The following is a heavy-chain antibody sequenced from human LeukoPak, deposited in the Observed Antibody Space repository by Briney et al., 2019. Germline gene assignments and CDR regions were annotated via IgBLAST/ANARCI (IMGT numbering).Heavy chain of an antibody. Sequence: ASVKVSCKASGYTFTSYYMHWVRQAPGQGLEWMGIINPSGGSTSYAQKFQGRVTMTRDTSTSAVYMELSSLRSEDTAVYYCARDQGVVPAANGYDAFDIWGQGTMVTVSS. CDR1: GYTFTSYY. V-gene: IGHV1-46*01. CDR3: ARDQGVVPAANGYDAFDI. CDR2: INPSGGST. J-gene: IGHJ3*02. D-gene: IGHD2-2*01.